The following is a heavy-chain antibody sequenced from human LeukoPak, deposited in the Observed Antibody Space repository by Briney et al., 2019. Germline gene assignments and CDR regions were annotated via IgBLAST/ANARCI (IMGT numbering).Heavy chain of an antibody. CDR3: AKEPRYCSGGSCYLRYMDV. CDR1: GFTFTTYS. CDR2: ICGCCGST. D-gene: IGHD2-15*01. V-gene: IGHV3-23*01. J-gene: IGHJ6*03. Sequence: GGPLTLSCAASGFTFTTYSKNWVRQAPGKALEWVSAICGCCGSTYYADSVKGRFTISRDNSKNTLYLQMNSLRAEDTAVYYCAKEPRYCSGGSCYLRYMDVWGKGTTVTVSS.